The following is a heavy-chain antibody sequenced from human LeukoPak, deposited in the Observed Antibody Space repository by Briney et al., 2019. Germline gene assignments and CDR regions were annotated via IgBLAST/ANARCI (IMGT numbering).Heavy chain of an antibody. CDR1: GFTSTSSV. J-gene: IGHJ1*01. CDR3: AAGIGSRPEYFHY. V-gene: IGHV1-58*02. D-gene: IGHD1-26*01. CDR2: IVVGSGNT. Sequence: ATSVKVSCKASGFTSTSSVMRWVRHARGQRLEWIGWIVVGSGNTNYAQKFQERVTITRDKSTSTAYMELSSLRAEDTAVYYCAAGIGSRPEYFHYWGQGTLVTVSS.